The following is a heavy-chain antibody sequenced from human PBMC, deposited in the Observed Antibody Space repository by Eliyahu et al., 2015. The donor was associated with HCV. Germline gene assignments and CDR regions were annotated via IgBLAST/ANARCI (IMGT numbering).Heavy chain of an antibody. CDR2: IENNGGRT. D-gene: IGHD6-6*01. J-gene: IGHJ5*02. V-gene: IGHV3-74*01. Sequence: SLRLSCTASGFSISDYWMHWVRQVPGKGLVWVSYIENNGGRTHYADFVRGRFTVSRDDAKNTVYLDMNNLRAEDAARYHCARDRPHSWFDPWGHGTVVTVSS. CDR1: GFSISDYW. CDR3: ARDRPHSWFDP.